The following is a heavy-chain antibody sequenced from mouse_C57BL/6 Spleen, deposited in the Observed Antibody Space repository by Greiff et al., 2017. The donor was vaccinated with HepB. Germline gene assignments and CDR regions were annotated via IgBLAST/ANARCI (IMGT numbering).Heavy chain of an antibody. CDR3: ARRGDGGYFDV. CDR1: GYAFSSSW. D-gene: IGHD1-2*01. J-gene: IGHJ1*03. V-gene: IGHV1-82*01. CDR2: IYPGDGDT. Sequence: QVQLKESGPELVKPGASVKISCKASGYAFSSSWMNWVKQRPGKGLEWIGRIYPGDGDTNYNGKFKGKATLTADKSSSTAYMQLSSLTSEDSAVYFCARRGDGGYFDVWGTGTTVTVSS.